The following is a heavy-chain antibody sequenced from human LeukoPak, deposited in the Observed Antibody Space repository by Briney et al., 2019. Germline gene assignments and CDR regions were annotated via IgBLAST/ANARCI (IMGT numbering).Heavy chain of an antibody. CDR3: ARTTSLTASGYDY. D-gene: IGHD4-17*01. CDR2: MNPYSGDR. Sequence: GASVTVSCKTSGYTFTSDDINWVRQATGQGLEWLGWMNPYSGDRGYAQKFQGRLSITSDTSISTAYMELSSLRSDDTAVYFCARTTSLTASGYDYWGQGTLVTVSS. J-gene: IGHJ4*02. CDR1: GYTFTSDD. V-gene: IGHV1-8*01.